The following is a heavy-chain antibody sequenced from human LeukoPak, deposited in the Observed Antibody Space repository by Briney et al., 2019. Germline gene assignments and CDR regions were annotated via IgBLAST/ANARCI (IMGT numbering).Heavy chain of an antibody. V-gene: IGHV3-9*02. Sequence: SLRLSCTASGFTSSTYAMSWVRHAPGEGLEWVSNINWNSGNIGYADSVRGRFTISTDNATTSQYLQKKKSRDADMALYTCATNVRRVEVRNHPDAFYIWGQGTMVTVSS. CDR3: ATNVRRVEVRNHPDAFYI. D-gene: IGHD1-14*01. CDR1: GFTSSTYA. CDR2: INWNSGNI. J-gene: IGHJ3*02.